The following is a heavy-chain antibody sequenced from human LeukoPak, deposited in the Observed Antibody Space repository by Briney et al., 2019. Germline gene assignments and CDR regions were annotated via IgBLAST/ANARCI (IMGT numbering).Heavy chain of an antibody. D-gene: IGHD3-3*01. Sequence: PSETLSLTCSVSGGSISGYYWSWIRQPAGKGLEWIGRIYTSGSTNYNPSLKSRVTMSVDTSKNQFSLKLSYVTAADTAVYYCARVDVFGVVSSDYYYYCMDVWGKGTTVTVSS. CDR3: ARVDVFGVVSSDYYYYCMDV. CDR1: GGSISGYY. V-gene: IGHV4-4*07. J-gene: IGHJ6*03. CDR2: IYTSGST.